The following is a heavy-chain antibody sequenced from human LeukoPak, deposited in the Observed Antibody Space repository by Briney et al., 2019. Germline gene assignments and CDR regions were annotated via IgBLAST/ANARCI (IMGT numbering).Heavy chain of an antibody. D-gene: IGHD3-10*02. CDR1: RFAFDDYG. Sequence: PGGSLRLSCAASRFAFDDYGMSWVRQAPGKGLEWVSGINWSGGSTGYGDSVKGRFTISRDKTSLFLQMNSLRAEDTALYYCARGYLNNDVHPHAFDIWGQGTLVTVSS. CDR3: ARGYLNNDVHPHAFDI. CDR2: INWSGGST. V-gene: IGHV3-20*04. J-gene: IGHJ3*02.